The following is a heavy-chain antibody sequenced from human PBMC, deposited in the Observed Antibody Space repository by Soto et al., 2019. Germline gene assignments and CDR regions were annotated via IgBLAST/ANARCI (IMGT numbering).Heavy chain of an antibody. CDR3: ARDRDSSGTLSAS. CDR1: GYTFTTHG. Sequence: GASVKVSCKASGYTFTTHGITWVRQAPGQGLEWMGWVSPHSGHTAYAQKIKGRVTMTTDTSTTTAYMELRSLRSDDTAVYYCARDRDSSGTLSASWGQGTLVTVSS. J-gene: IGHJ5*02. V-gene: IGHV1-18*01. D-gene: IGHD3-22*01. CDR2: VSPHSGHT.